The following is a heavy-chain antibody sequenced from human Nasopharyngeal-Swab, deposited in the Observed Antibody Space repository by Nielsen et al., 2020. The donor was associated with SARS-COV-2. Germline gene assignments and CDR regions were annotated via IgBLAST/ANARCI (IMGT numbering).Heavy chain of an antibody. V-gene: IGHV3-48*02. J-gene: IGHJ4*02. CDR2: ISSSSSSI. CDR3: ARTPGYYYDSSGYDY. CDR1: GFTFSSYS. Sequence: GGSLRLSRAASGFTFSSYSMNWVRQAPGKGLEWVSYISSSSSSIHYADSVKGRFTISRDNAKNSLCLQMNSLRDEDTAVYYCARTPGYYYDSSGYDYWGQGTPVTVSS. D-gene: IGHD3-22*01.